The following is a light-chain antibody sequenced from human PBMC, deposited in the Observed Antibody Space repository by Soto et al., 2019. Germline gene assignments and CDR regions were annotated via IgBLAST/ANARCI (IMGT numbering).Light chain of an antibody. Sequence: DIQMTQSPSTLSASVGDRVTITCRASQTISNWLAWYQQKPGKAPKVLIYDASTLDGGVPSRFSGRRSGTDFTLTISSLQPSDFATYYCQQYNTYPLTFGGGTMVDI. J-gene: IGKJ4*01. CDR1: QTISNW. CDR2: DAS. V-gene: IGKV1-5*01. CDR3: QQYNTYPLT.